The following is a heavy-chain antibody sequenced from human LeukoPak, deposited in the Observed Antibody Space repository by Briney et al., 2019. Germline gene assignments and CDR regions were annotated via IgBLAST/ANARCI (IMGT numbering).Heavy chain of an antibody. CDR3: ARDHRYDSSGYGTPGY. CDR1: GFTFSSFE. D-gene: IGHD3-22*01. J-gene: IGHJ4*02. Sequence: GGSLRLSCSASGFTFSSFEMDWVRQAPGKGLEWISYMSSRDNTRYYADSVKGRFTISRDNAKNSLYLQMNSLRAEDTAVYYCARDHRYDSSGYGTPGYWGQGTLVTVSS. CDR2: MSSRDNTR. V-gene: IGHV3-48*03.